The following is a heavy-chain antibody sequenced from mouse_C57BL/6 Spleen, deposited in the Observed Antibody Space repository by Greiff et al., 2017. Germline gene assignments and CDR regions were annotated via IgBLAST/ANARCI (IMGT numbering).Heavy chain of an antibody. CDR2: ISSGGDYI. V-gene: IGHV5-9-1*02. J-gene: IGHJ2*01. D-gene: IGHD3-1*01. CDR1: GFTFSSYA. Sequence: EVMLVESGEGSVKPGGSLKLSCAASGFTFSSYAMSWVRQTPEKRLEWVAYISSGGDYIYYADTVKGRFTISRDNARNTLYLQMSSLKSEDTAMYYCTRDRGNYFDYWGQGTTLTVSS. CDR3: TRDRGNYFDY.